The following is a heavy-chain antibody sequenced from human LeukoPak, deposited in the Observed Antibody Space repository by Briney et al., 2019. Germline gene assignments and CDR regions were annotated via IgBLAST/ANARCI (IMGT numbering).Heavy chain of an antibody. CDR3: ARAQSDYYYYGMDV. J-gene: IGHJ6*02. V-gene: IGHV4-59*01. CDR1: GGSISSYY. CDR2: IYYSGST. Sequence: SETLSLTCTVSGGSISSYYWSWIRQPPGKGLEWIGYIYYSGSTNYNPSLKSRVTISVDTSKNQFSLKLSSVTAADTPVYYCARAQSDYYYYGMDVWGQGTTVTVSS.